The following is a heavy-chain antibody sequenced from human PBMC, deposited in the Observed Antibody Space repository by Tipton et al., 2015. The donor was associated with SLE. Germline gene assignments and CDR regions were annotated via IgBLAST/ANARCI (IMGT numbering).Heavy chain of an antibody. J-gene: IGHJ4*02. Sequence: GSLRLSCAASGFTFSRYTMSWVRQAPGKGLEWVSSITGNSTYIYYADSLKGRFTISRDNAKNSLYLQMNSLRAEDTAVYYCARGWFGELPFDYWGQGTLVTVSS. V-gene: IGHV3-21*01. CDR1: GFTFSRYT. CDR2: ITGNSTYI. D-gene: IGHD3-10*01. CDR3: ARGWFGELPFDY.